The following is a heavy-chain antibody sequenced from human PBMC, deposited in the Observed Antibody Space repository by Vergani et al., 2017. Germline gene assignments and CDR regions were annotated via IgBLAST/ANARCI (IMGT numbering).Heavy chain of an antibody. CDR1: GYSISSGYY. J-gene: IGHJ4*02. CDR3: ARDHGYCDSSGYYY. D-gene: IGHD3-22*01. Sequence: QVQLQESGPGLVKPSETLSLTCTVSGYSISSGYYWGWIRQPPGKGLEWIGSIYHSGSTYYNPSLKRRVTISVDTSKNQFSLKLSSVTAADTAVYYCARDHGYCDSSGYYYWGQEALVTVSS. CDR2: IYHSGST. V-gene: IGHV4-38-2*02.